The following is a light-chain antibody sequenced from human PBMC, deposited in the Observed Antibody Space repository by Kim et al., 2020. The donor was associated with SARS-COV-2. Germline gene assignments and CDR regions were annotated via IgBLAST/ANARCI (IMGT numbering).Light chain of an antibody. CDR1: QNIVDVVGAIY. Sequence: PASTFCWSSQNIVDVVGAIYLRWFRQMPVQSPRRLIYMVSYRYSGIPDRFSGSGSCTDFALKVSRVETVYIVVFYCMQGTHSPFTLGEVTGL. V-gene: IGKV2-30*01. CDR2: MVS. J-gene: IGKJ5*01. CDR3: MQGTHSPFT.